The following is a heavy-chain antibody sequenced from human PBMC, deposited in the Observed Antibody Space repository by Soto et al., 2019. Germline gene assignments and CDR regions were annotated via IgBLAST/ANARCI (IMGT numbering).Heavy chain of an antibody. J-gene: IGHJ4*02. CDR1: GDSVSSNSAA. D-gene: IGHD6-19*01. CDR2: TYYRSKWNN. CDR3: ARLAPGGSGGGGDY. V-gene: IGHV6-1*01. Sequence: SQTLSLTCAISGDSVSSNSAAWNWIRQSPSRGLEWLGRTYYRSKWNNDYAVSVKGRITINSDTSKNHFSLQLNSVTPEDTAVYYCARLAPGGSGGGGDYWGQGTLVTVSS.